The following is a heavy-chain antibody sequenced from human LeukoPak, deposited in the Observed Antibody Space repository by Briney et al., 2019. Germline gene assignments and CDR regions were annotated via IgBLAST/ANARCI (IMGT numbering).Heavy chain of an antibody. J-gene: IGHJ3*02. CDR3: ARDVRVKSYSSGSGSSRRHAFDI. CDR1: GGSITSSSYF. CDR2: INYDDNT. V-gene: IGHV4-39*07. Sequence: NSSETLSLTCTVSGGSITSSSYFWAWIRQPPGKGLEWIGSINYDDNTDYTPSLKSRVTMSVETSKNQFSLQVNSVIAADTAVYYCARDVRVKSYSSGSGSSRRHAFDIWGQGTKVTVAS. D-gene: IGHD3-10*01.